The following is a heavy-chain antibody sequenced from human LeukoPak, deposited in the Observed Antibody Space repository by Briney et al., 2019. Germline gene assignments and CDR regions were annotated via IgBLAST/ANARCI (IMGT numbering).Heavy chain of an antibody. CDR1: GGSFSGYH. Sequence: SETLSLTCAVYGGSFSGYHWSWIRQHPGKGLEWIGYSYYSGSTNYNPSLQSRVTISLDTSKNQFSLKLNSVTAADTAVYYCARSGSYYGSTSGWGQGTLVTVSP. J-gene: IGHJ4*02. V-gene: IGHV4-34*09. D-gene: IGHD3-10*01. CDR3: ARSGSYYGSTSG. CDR2: SYYSGST.